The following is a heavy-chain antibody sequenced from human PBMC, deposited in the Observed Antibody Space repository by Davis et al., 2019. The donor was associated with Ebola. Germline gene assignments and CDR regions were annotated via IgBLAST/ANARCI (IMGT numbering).Heavy chain of an antibody. V-gene: IGHV1-2*02. Sequence: ASVKVSCKASGYTFTGYYMHWVRQAPGQGLEWMGWINPNSGGTNYAQKLQGRVTMTRDTSISTAYMELSRLRSDDTAVYYCAREGKGYCTGGVCYRGYYFDYWGQGTLVTVSS. CDR2: INPNSGGT. CDR3: AREGKGYCTGGVCYRGYYFDY. D-gene: IGHD2-8*02. J-gene: IGHJ4*02. CDR1: GYTFTGYY.